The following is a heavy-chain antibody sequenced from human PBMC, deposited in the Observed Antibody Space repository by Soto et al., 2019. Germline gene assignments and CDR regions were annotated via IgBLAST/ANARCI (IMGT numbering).Heavy chain of an antibody. Sequence: QVQLQESGPGLVKPSETLSLTCSVSGVSTSNHYWTWIRKPPGQGPEWSGCIYYRGTTNYNASLNSRITISIDTSKNQFSLRLTCVTTADTAVYYCARGGGSPYHDHEFDYWGQGILVTVSS. V-gene: IGHV4-59*11. CDR1: GVSTSNHY. D-gene: IGHD2-2*01. J-gene: IGHJ4*02. CDR3: ARGGGSPYHDHEFDY. CDR2: IYYRGTT.